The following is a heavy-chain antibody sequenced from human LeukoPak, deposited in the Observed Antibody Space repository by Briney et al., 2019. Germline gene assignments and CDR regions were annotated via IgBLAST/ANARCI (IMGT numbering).Heavy chain of an antibody. CDR2: THYRSKWYS. Sequence: SQTLSLTCAISGGSVSSNGAAWNWIRQSPSRGLEWLGRTHYRSKWYSDYAVSVKSRITINPDTSKNQFSLQLNSVTPEDTAVYYCARDGRDGGNSFDYWGLGTLVTVSS. V-gene: IGHV6-1*01. CDR1: GGSVSSNGAA. J-gene: IGHJ4*02. D-gene: IGHD4-23*01. CDR3: ARDGRDGGNSFDY.